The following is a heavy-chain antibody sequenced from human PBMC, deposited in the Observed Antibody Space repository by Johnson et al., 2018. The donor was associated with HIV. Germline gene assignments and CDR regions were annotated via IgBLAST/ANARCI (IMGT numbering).Heavy chain of an antibody. CDR2: IYSGGST. V-gene: IGHV3-66*02. D-gene: IGHD2-15*01. CDR3: ARDTYCSGGSCYSAAFDI. Sequence: VQLVESGGGLVQPGGSLRLSCAASGFTVSSNYMSWVRQAPGKGLEWVSVIYSGGSTYYADSVKGRFTISRDNSKNTLYLQMNSLRAEDTAVYYCARDTYCSGGSCYSAAFDIWGQGTMVTVSS. J-gene: IGHJ3*02. CDR1: GFTVSSNY.